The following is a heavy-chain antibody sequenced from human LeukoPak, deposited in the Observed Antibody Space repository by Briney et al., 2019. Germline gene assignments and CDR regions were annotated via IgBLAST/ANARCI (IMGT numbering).Heavy chain of an antibody. CDR2: ISSSGSTI. J-gene: IGHJ5*02. CDR3: AALSITMVRGVSFDP. Sequence: PGRSLRLSCAASGFTFSSYAMHWVRQAPGKGLEWVSYISSSGSTIYYADSVKGRFTISRDNAKNSLYLQMNSLRAEDTAVYYCAALSITMVRGVSFDPWGQGTLVTVSS. D-gene: IGHD3-10*01. V-gene: IGHV3-48*03. CDR1: GFTFSSYA.